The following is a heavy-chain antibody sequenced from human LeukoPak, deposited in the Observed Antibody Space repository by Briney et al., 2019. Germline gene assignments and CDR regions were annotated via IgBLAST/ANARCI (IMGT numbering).Heavy chain of an antibody. J-gene: IGHJ4*02. V-gene: IGHV1-69*05. D-gene: IGHD3-3*01. CDR2: ITPIFGTA. Sequence: SVKVSCKASGDTFISYAISWVRQAPGQGREWMGGITPIFGTANSAQKFQGRVTITTDESTSTAYMELSSLRSEDTAVYYCARAGKTIFGVVTQYYFDYWGQGTLVTVSS. CDR3: ARAGKTIFGVVTQYYFDY. CDR1: GDTFISYA.